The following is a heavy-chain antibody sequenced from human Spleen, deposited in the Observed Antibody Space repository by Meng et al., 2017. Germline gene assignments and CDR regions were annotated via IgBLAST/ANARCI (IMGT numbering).Heavy chain of an antibody. J-gene: IGHJ4*02. CDR3: ARDEDISAAGKLFGDY. D-gene: IGHD6-13*01. CDR2: IDPKSGDT. CDR1: GYSFPDYW. Sequence: QVHLVQSRARVKKPGASVKVSCKASGYSFPDYWLHWVRRAPGQGLEWMGRIDPKSGDTHYAQRFQGRVTMTGDTSISTAYMELSGLRSDDTAMYYCARDEDISAAGKLFGDYWGQGTLVTVSS. V-gene: IGHV1-2*06.